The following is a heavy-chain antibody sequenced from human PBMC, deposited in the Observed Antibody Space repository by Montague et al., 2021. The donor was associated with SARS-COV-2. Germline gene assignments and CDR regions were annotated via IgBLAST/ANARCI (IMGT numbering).Heavy chain of an antibody. D-gene: IGHD3-22*01. J-gene: IGHJ4*02. Sequence: SETLSLTCTVSGGSISSYYWSWIRQPPGKGLEWIGYIYYSGSTNYNPSLKSRVTISVDTSRNQFSLSLSNVTAADTAIYYCVRGGTMTVVVFDYWGQGTLVTVSS. CDR1: GGSISSYY. CDR2: IYYSGST. V-gene: IGHV4-59*12. CDR3: VRGGTMTVVVFDY.